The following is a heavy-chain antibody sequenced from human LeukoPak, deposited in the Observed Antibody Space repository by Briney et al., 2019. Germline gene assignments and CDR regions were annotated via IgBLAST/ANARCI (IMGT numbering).Heavy chain of an antibody. Sequence: PGGSLRLSCAASGFTVSSNYMSWVRQAPGKGLEWVSVIYSGGSTYYADSVKGRFTISRDNSKNTLYLQMNSLRAADTAVYYCARDRSTYYYDSSGYISWGQGTLVTVSS. CDR1: GFTVSSNY. CDR3: ARDRSTYYYDSSGYIS. J-gene: IGHJ4*02. V-gene: IGHV3-53*01. D-gene: IGHD3-22*01. CDR2: IYSGGST.